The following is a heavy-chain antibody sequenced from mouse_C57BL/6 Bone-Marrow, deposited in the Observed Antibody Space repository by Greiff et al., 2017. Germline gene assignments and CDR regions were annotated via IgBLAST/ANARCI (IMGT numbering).Heavy chain of an antibody. CDR2: ISSKSDNYAT. D-gene: IGHD2-3*01. V-gene: IGHV10-3*01. J-gene: IGHJ4*01. CDR3: VRDRYGDYYGGAMDY. CDR1: GFTFNTYA. Sequence: EVQRVESGGGLVQPKGSLKLSCAASGFTFNTYAMHWVRQAPGKGLEWVARISSKSDNYATYYADSVKYRFTLSSDDSQSMLYLHMNKLKTEETAMYCCVRDRYGDYYGGAMDYWGQGTSVTVSS.